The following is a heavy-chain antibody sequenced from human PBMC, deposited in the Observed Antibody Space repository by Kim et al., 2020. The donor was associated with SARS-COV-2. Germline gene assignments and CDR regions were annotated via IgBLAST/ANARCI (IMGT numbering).Heavy chain of an antibody. Sequence: GGSLRLSCAASGFIFRDYDMSWIRQAPGKGPEWVSHITRDGSAIFYADSVKGRFTISRDNAKKSLYLQMNSLRDEDTAVYYCARDPQRRDGYNFDIWGQGTLITVSS. CDR2: ITRDGSAI. CDR1: GFIFRDYD. V-gene: IGHV3-11*01. CDR3: ARDPQRRDGYNFDI. J-gene: IGHJ4*02. D-gene: IGHD5-12*01.